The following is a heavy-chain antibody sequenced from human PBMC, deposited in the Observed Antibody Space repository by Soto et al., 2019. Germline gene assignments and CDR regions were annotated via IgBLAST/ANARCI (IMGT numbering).Heavy chain of an antibody. J-gene: IGHJ4*02. Sequence: SETLSLTCAVSGGSISSGGYSWSWIRQPPGKGLEWIGYIYHSGSTYYNPSLKSRVTVSVDTTKNPFSLNLRSVTAADTAVYYCARGGALLLTNYFDYWGQGTLVTVSS. CDR3: ARGGALLLTNYFDY. V-gene: IGHV4-30-2*01. CDR1: GGSISSGGYS. D-gene: IGHD3-10*01. CDR2: IYHSGST.